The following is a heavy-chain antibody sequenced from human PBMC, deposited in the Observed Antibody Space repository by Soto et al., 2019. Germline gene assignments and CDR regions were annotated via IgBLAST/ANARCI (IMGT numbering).Heavy chain of an antibody. CDR2: IYYSGST. J-gene: IGHJ5*02. Sequence: PSETLSLTCTVSGGSISSYYWSWIRQPPGKGLEWIGYIYYSGSTNYNPSLKSRVTISVDTSKNQFSLKLSSVTAADTAVYYCAGAPCFCSSPTCLWGCFAPGGQETRVTVS. CDR1: GGSISSYY. D-gene: IGHD2-2*01. V-gene: IGHV4-59*08. CDR3: AGAPCFCSSPTCLWGCFAP.